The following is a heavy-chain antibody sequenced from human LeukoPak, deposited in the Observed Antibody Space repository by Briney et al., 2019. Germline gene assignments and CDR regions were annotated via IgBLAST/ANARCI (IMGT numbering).Heavy chain of an antibody. CDR3: ARDCVEGRDGYNWEFDY. CDR2: ISSSGSTI. CDR1: EFTFSDYY. J-gene: IGHJ4*02. V-gene: IGHV3-11*04. D-gene: IGHD5-24*01. Sequence: GGSLRLTCAASEFTFSDYYMSWIRQAPGKGLEWVSYISSSGSTIYYADSVKGRFTISRDNAKNSLYLQMNSLRAEDTAVYYCARDCVEGRDGYNWEFDYWGQGTLVTVSS.